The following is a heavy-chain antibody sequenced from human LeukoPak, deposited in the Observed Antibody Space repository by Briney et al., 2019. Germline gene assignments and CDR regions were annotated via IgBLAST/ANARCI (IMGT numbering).Heavy chain of an antibody. CDR3: ARRRYGDHGRVSWFDP. CDR2: IYPGDSDT. J-gene: IGHJ5*02. Sequence: GESLKISCKGSGYSFTSYWIGWVRQMPGKGPEWMGIIYPGDSDTRYSPSFQGQVTISADKSISTAYLQWSSLKASDTAMYYCARRRYGDHGRVSWFDPWGQGTLVTVSS. V-gene: IGHV5-51*01. CDR1: GYSFTSYW. D-gene: IGHD4-17*01.